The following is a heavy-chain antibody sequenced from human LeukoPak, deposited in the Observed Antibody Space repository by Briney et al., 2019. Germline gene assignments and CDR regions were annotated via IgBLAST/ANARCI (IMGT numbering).Heavy chain of an antibody. CDR1: GFTFSSYG. D-gene: IGHD1-26*01. V-gene: IGHV3-30*18. J-gene: IGHJ4*02. CDR3: AKVGVPRGSYSVRFDY. Sequence: GGSLRLSCAASGFTFSSYGTHWVRQAPGKGLEWVAVISYDGSNKYYADSVKGRFTISRDNSKNTLYLQMNSLRAEDTAVYYCAKVGVPRGSYSVRFDYWDQGTLVTVSS. CDR2: ISYDGSNK.